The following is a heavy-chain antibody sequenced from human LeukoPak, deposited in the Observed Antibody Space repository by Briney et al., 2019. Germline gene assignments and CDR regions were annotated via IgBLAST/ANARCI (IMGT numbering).Heavy chain of an antibody. J-gene: IGHJ5*02. Sequence: SETLSLTCTASGGSIISSSYYWGWIRQPPGKGLEWIGNIYPSGSTYYNPSLKSRLTISLDTSKNQFSLKLSSVTAADTAVYYCARSISNYLFDPWGQGTLVTVSS. CDR2: IYPSGST. CDR3: ARSISNYLFDP. V-gene: IGHV4-39*01. CDR1: GGSIISSSYY. D-gene: IGHD4-11*01.